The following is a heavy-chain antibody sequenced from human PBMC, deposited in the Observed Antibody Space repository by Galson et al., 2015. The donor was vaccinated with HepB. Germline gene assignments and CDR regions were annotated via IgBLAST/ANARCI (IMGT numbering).Heavy chain of an antibody. D-gene: IGHD2-2*01. J-gene: IGHJ6*02. CDR1: GYGFTSYW. CDR3: ARVCSGISCHHSYYGMDV. Sequence: QSGAEVKKPGESLKISCKGSGYGFTSYWIGWVRQMPGRGLEWMGIILPGPYEATYSPSFQGHVTISADKSTTTAYLQWSSLKASVTATYFCARVCSGISCHHSYYGMDVWGQGTTVTVSS. V-gene: IGHV5-51*01. CDR2: ILPGPYEA.